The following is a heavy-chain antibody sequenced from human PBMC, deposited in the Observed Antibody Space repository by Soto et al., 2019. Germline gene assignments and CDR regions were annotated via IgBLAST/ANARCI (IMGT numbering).Heavy chain of an antibody. Sequence: QVQLQESGPGLVKPSETLSLTCTVSGASISGFYWSWIRKSAGKGLEWIGRIYATGTTDYNPSLEGRVMMSVATSKKQFSLKLRSVTAADTAVYYCVRDRTKTLRDWFDPWRPGISVTVSS. CDR1: GASISGFY. J-gene: IGHJ5*02. CDR2: IYATGTT. D-gene: IGHD1-1*01. CDR3: VRDRTKTLRDWFDP. V-gene: IGHV4-4*07.